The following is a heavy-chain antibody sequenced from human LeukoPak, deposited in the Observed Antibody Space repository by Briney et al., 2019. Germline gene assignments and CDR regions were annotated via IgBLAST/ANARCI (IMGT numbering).Heavy chain of an antibody. CDR3: ARRYYTNGVYYYDY. CDR2: IYYSGYA. CDR1: GGSISSYF. D-gene: IGHD2-8*01. Sequence: SATLSLTCTVSGGSISSYFWSWIRQPPGKGLEWIGYIYYSGYANYNPSLKSRVTISVDTSKNQFSLKLSSVTAADTAVYYCARRYYTNGVYYYDYWGQGTLVTVSS. J-gene: IGHJ4*02. V-gene: IGHV4-59*08.